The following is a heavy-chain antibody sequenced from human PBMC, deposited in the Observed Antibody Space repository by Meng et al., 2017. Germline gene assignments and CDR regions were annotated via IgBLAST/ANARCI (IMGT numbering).Heavy chain of an antibody. J-gene: IGHJ6*02. CDR1: GGSISSYY. V-gene: IGHV4-59*01. Sequence: SETLSLTCTVSGGSISSYYWSWIRQPPGKGLEWIGYIYYSGSTNYNPSLKSRVTISVDTSKNQFSLKLSSVTAADTAVYYCARDRREGSWYSYYYYGMDVWGQGTTVTVSS. CDR3: ARDRREGSWYSYYYYGMDV. CDR2: IYYSGST. D-gene: IGHD6-13*01.